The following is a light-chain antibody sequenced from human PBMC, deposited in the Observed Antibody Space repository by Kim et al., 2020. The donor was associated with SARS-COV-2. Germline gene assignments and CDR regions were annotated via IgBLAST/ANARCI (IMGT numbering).Light chain of an antibody. CDR3: QQYGSSPWT. J-gene: IGKJ1*01. CDR1: QSVSSSY. V-gene: IGKV3-20*01. Sequence: LSPGERATLSCRANQSVSSSYLAWYQQKPGQAPRLLIYGSSSRATGIPDRFSGSGSGTDFTLTISRLEPEDSAVYYCQQYGSSPWTFGQGTKLEI. CDR2: GSS.